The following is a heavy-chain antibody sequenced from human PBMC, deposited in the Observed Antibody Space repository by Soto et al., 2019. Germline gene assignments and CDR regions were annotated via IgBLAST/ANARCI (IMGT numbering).Heavy chain of an antibody. CDR3: ATIPLTGDQFDAFDI. D-gene: IGHD7-27*01. CDR1: SISTYY. V-gene: IGHV4-59*01. Sequence: SETLSLTCTVDSISTYYWNWIRQSPGKGLEWIGYIYYIGRTNYNPSLRSRVTMSVDTSKNQFSLKLSSVTAADTAVYYCATIPLTGDQFDAFDIWGQGTMVTVSS. CDR2: IYYIGRT. J-gene: IGHJ3*02.